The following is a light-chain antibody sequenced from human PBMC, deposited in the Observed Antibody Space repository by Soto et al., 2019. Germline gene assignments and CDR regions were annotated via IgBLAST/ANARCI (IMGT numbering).Light chain of an antibody. CDR1: SSNIGANYD. J-gene: IGLJ1*01. CDR2: GDN. CDR3: QYYDSSLNRV. V-gene: IGLV1-40*01. Sequence: QSALSQPPSVSGAPGQRITISCTGSSSNIGANYDVHWYRQVPGTAPKLLMSGDNNRPSGVADRFSGSKSGTSASLAITRLQAEDEADYYCQYYDSSLNRVFGTGNKVPGL.